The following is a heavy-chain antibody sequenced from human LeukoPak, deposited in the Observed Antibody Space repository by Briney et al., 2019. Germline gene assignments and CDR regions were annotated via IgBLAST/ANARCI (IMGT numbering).Heavy chain of an antibody. CDR1: GFTFSSYE. V-gene: IGHV3-48*03. CDR3: ATTSIAAAIPGCFDY. CDR2: ISSSGKTI. D-gene: IGHD6-13*01. J-gene: IGHJ4*02. Sequence: GGSLRLSCEASGFTFSSYEMNWVRQAPGKGLEWVSYISSSGKTIYYADSTKGRFTVSRDNAKNSLYLQMNSLRAEDTAVYYCATTSIAAAIPGCFDYWGQGTLVTVSS.